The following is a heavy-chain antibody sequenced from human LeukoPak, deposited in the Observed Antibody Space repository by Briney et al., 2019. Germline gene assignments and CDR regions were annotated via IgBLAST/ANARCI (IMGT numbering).Heavy chain of an antibody. J-gene: IGHJ6*02. CDR2: INHSGST. CDR1: GGSVSSGSYY. V-gene: IGHV4-39*07. Sequence: PSETLSLTCTVSGGSVSSGSYYWSWIRQPPGKGLEWIGEINHSGSTNYNPSLKSRVTISVDTSKNQFSLKLSSVTAADTAVYYCARANSNYGYYYYGMDVWGQGTTVTVSS. D-gene: IGHD4-11*01. CDR3: ARANSNYGYYYYGMDV.